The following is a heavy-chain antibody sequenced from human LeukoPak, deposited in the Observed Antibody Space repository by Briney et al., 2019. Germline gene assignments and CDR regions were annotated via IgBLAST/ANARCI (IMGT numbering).Heavy chain of an antibody. J-gene: IGHJ4*02. Sequence: GGSLRLSCVASGFTFSSYSMTWVRQAPGKGLEWVSHISGSSTTIYYADSVKGRFTISRDNAKNSLYLQMNSLRDEDTAVYYCARDTGYSSGWYSFDSWGQGTLVTVSS. D-gene: IGHD6-19*01. CDR2: ISGSSTTI. CDR1: GFTFSSYS. V-gene: IGHV3-48*02. CDR3: ARDTGYSSGWYSFDS.